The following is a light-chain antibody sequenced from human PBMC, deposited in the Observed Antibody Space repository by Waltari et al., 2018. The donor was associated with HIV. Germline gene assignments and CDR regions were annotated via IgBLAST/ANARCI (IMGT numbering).Light chain of an antibody. CDR1: QSFSKF. CDR3: QQSYSVPWT. V-gene: IGKV1-39*01. J-gene: IGKJ1*01. CDR2: ATS. Sequence: DIQMTQSPSSLSASVGDRVTITCRASQSFSKFLNWYQQKLGKAPNLLIYATSTLQSGVPSRFTGSGSGTDFTLTISSLQPEDSAIYFCQQSYSVPWTFGQGTKVEIK.